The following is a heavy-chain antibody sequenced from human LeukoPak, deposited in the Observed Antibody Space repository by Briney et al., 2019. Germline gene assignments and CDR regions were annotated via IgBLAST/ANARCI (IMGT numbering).Heavy chain of an antibody. CDR2: ISSSSSYI. Sequence: PGGSLRLSCAASGFTVSSNYMSWVRQAPGKGLEWVSSISSSSSYIYYADSVKGRFTISRDNAKNSLYLQMNSLRAEDTAVYYCARDYLRAPDVWGQGTTVTVSS. CDR3: ARDYLRAPDV. V-gene: IGHV3-21*01. J-gene: IGHJ6*02. D-gene: IGHD4-17*01. CDR1: GFTVSSNY.